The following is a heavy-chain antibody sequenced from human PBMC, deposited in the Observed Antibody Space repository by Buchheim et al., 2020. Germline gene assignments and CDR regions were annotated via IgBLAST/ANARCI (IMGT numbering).Heavy chain of an antibody. CDR1: GFTFSSYS. J-gene: IGHJ4*02. CDR2: ISSSSSYI. CDR3: ARKRHDCSSTSCHETNDY. Sequence: EVQLVESGGGLVKPGGSLRLSCAASGFTFSSYSMNWVRQAPGKGLEWVSSISSSSSYIYYADSVKGRFTISRDNAKNSLYLQMNSLRAEDTAVYYCARKRHDCSSTSCHETNDYWGQGTL. D-gene: IGHD2-2*01. V-gene: IGHV3-21*01.